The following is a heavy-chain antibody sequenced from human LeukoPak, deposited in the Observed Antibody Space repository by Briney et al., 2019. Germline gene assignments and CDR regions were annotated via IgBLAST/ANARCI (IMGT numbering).Heavy chain of an antibody. Sequence: GGSLRLSCAASGFTVSSNYMSWVRQAPGKGLEWVSVIYSGGSTYYADSVKGRFTISRDNSKNTLYLQMNSLRAEDTAVYYCARGGGYCSSCFDYWGQGTLVTVSS. CDR1: GFTVSSNY. J-gene: IGHJ4*02. V-gene: IGHV3-66*01. CDR2: IYSGGST. D-gene: IGHD2-2*01. CDR3: ARGGGYCSSCFDY.